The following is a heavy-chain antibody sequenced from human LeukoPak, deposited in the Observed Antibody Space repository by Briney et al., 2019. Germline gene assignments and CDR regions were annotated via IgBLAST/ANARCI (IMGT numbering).Heavy chain of an antibody. V-gene: IGHV4-39*01. CDR2: IYYSGST. CDR1: GGSISSSSYY. Sequence: SETLSLTCTVSGGSISSSSYYWGWIRQPPGKGLEWIGSIYYSGSTYYNPSLKSRVTISVDTSKNQFSLKLSSVTAADTAVYYCARAGFGEPNGDNWFDPWGQGTLVTVSS. CDR3: ARAGFGEPNGDNWFDP. D-gene: IGHD3-10*01. J-gene: IGHJ5*02.